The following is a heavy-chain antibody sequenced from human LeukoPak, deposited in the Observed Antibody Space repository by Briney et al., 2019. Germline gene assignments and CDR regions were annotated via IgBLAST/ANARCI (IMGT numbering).Heavy chain of an antibody. Sequence: PSETLSLTCAISGGSFDGYSWSWIRQSPGKGLEWIGEINLGGGTTYNPSLKSRVTLTIDTSKKEVSLKLTSVTAADTAVYYCARETSQKGAHYMDVWGKGTTVTISS. J-gene: IGHJ6*03. V-gene: IGHV4-34*01. CDR3: ARETSQKGAHYMDV. CDR2: INLGGGT. D-gene: IGHD3-16*01. CDR1: GGSFDGYS.